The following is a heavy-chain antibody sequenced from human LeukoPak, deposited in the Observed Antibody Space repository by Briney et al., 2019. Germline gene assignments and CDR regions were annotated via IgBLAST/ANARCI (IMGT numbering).Heavy chain of an antibody. V-gene: IGHV4-61*01. CDR3: ARVRLTLNYAQVPFDY. Sequence: SETLSLTCTVSGGSVSSGSYYWSWIRQPPGKGLEWIVYIYYSGSTNYNPSLKSRVTISVDTSKNQFSLKLSSVTAADTAVYYCARVRLTLNYAQVPFDYWGQGTLVTVSS. CDR1: GGSVSSGSYY. J-gene: IGHJ4*02. CDR2: IYYSGST. D-gene: IGHD2-2*01.